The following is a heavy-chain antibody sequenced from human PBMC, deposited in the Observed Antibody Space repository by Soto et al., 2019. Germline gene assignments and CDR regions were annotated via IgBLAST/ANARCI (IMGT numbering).Heavy chain of an antibody. Sequence: GASVKVSCKASGYTFTSYYMHWARQAPGQGLEWMGIINPSGGSTSYAQKFQGRVTMTRDTSTSTVYMELSSLRSEDTAVYYCARDANYYDSSGPNYGMDVWGQGNTVTVSS. D-gene: IGHD3-22*01. CDR3: ARDANYYDSSGPNYGMDV. CDR2: INPSGGST. CDR1: GYTFTSYY. J-gene: IGHJ6*02. V-gene: IGHV1-46*01.